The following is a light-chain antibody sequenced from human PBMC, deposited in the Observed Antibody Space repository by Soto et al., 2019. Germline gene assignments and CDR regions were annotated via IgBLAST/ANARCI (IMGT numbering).Light chain of an antibody. Sequence: QSALTQPASVSGSPGQSITISCTGTSSDVGTYNLVSWYQQHPGKAPKLMIYEGSKRPSGVSNRFSGSKSGNTASLTISGLQAEDEADYYCCSYAGSGSDVIFGGGTKVTVL. V-gene: IGLV2-23*01. CDR2: EGS. J-gene: IGLJ2*01. CDR3: CSYAGSGSDVI. CDR1: SSDVGTYNL.